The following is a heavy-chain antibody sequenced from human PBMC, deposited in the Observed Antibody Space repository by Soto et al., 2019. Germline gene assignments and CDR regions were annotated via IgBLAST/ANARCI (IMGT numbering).Heavy chain of an antibody. D-gene: IGHD1-1*01. CDR3: ARGTTEEALDY. J-gene: IGHJ4*02. Sequence: QVQLVQSGAEVKKPGASVKVSCKASGYTFTSYGISWVRQAPGQGLEWMGWISAYNGNTNYAQKLQGRVTMTTDTPTTTAYTEQRSLRSADAAVYYWARGTTEEALDYWGQGTRVTVSS. CDR1: GYTFTSYG. V-gene: IGHV1-18*01. CDR2: ISAYNGNT.